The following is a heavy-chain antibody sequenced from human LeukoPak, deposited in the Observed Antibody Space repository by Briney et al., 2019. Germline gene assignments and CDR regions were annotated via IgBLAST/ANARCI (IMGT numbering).Heavy chain of an antibody. CDR1: GFTFSSYE. Sequence: GGSRRLSCAASGFTFSSYELNWVRQAPGKGLEWVSSISSSSSYIYYADSVKGRFTISRDNAKNSLYLQMNSLRAEDTAVYYCARAVDTIPGYWGQGTLVTVSS. CDR2: ISSSSSYI. D-gene: IGHD3-3*01. J-gene: IGHJ4*02. CDR3: ARAVDTIPGY. V-gene: IGHV3-21*01.